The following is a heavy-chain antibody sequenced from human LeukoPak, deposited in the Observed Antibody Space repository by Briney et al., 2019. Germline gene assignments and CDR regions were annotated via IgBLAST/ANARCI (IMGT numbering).Heavy chain of an antibody. CDR3: ARGLWFGDENPPYFDY. V-gene: IGHV4-59*08. D-gene: IGHD3-10*01. CDR1: GGSISSYY. Sequence: SETLSLTCTVSGGSISSYYWSWLRQPPGKGLEYIGYTHYSGSTNYNPSLKSRVTISLDTSGNQFSLKLSSVTAADTAVYYCARGLWFGDENPPYFDYWGQGILVTVSS. J-gene: IGHJ4*02. CDR2: THYSGST.